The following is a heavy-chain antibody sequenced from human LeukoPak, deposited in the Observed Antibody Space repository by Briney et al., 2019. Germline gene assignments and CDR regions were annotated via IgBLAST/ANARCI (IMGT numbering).Heavy chain of an antibody. V-gene: IGHV5-51*01. CDR3: ARETYYYDSSGYYFLQKLFDY. CDR1: GYSFTSYW. CDR2: IYPGDSDT. J-gene: IGHJ4*02. D-gene: IGHD3-22*01. Sequence: GESLKISCKGSGYSFTSYWIGWVRQMPGKGLEWMGIIYPGDSDTRYSPSFQGQVTISADKSISTAYLQWSSLKASDTAMYYCARETYYYDSSGYYFLQKLFDYWGRGTLVTVSS.